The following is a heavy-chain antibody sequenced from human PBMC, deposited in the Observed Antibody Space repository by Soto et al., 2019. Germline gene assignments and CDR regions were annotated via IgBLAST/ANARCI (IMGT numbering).Heavy chain of an antibody. CDR2: IYHSGST. CDR3: ARELGTSWSPYYYYYSMDV. CDR1: GGSISSSNW. Sequence: SETLSLTCAVSGGSISSSNWWSWVRQPPGKGLEWIGEIYHSGSTNYNPSLKSRVTISVDKSKNQFSLQLNSVTPEDTAVYYCARELGTSWSPYYYYYSMDVWGQGTTVTV. D-gene: IGHD6-13*01. V-gene: IGHV4-4*02. J-gene: IGHJ6*03.